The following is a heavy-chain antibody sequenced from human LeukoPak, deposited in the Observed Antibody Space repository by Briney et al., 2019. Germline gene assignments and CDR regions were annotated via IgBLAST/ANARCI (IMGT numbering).Heavy chain of an antibody. D-gene: IGHD3-22*01. J-gene: IGHJ4*02. Sequence: PGGSLRLSCAASGFTFSSYAMHWVRQAPGKGLEWVAVISYDGSNKYYADSVKGRFTISRDNSKNTLYLQMNSLRAEDTAVYYCARDPVGGGYYFDYWGQGTLVTVSS. V-gene: IGHV3-30*04. CDR3: ARDPVGGGYYFDY. CDR1: GFTFSSYA. CDR2: ISYDGSNK.